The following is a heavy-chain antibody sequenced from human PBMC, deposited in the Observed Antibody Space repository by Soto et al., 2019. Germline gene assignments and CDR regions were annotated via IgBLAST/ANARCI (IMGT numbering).Heavy chain of an antibody. D-gene: IGHD3-22*01. Sequence: ASVKVSCKDSVYTFTSYGISWSRQAHGLVLECMGWISADNGNTKYAQKPQGRVTMTTDTFTGTAALELRSLGSDGTAVYYCARHLQSDYDSSAQYARGGFAIWG. CDR1: VYTFTSYG. J-gene: IGHJ3*02. CDR3: ARHLQSDYDSSAQYARGGFAI. V-gene: IGHV1-18*04. CDR2: ISADNGNT.